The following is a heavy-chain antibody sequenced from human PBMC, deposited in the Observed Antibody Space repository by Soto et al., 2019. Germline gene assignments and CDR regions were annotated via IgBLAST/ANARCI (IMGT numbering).Heavy chain of an antibody. Sequence: SETLSLTCTVSGGSISSSSYYWGWIRQPPGKGLEWIGSIYYSGSTYYNPSLKSRVTISVDTSKNQFSLKLSSVTAADTAVYYCARHSRRYGSGWYRWFDPWGQGTLVTVSS. D-gene: IGHD6-13*01. CDR3: ARHSRRYGSGWYRWFDP. CDR2: IYYSGST. J-gene: IGHJ5*02. V-gene: IGHV4-39*01. CDR1: GGSISSSSYY.